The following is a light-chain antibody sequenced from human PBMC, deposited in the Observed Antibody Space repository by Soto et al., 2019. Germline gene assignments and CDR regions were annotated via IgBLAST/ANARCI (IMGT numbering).Light chain of an antibody. CDR3: CSYAGSSTSPGVV. CDR2: EGS. CDR1: SSDVGSYNL. Sequence: QSVLTQPASVSGSPGQSITISCTGTSSDVGSYNLVSWYQQHPGKAPKLMIYEGSKRPSGVSNRFSGSKSGNMASLTISGLQAEDEADYYCCSYAGSSTSPGVVFGGG. V-gene: IGLV2-23*01. J-gene: IGLJ2*01.